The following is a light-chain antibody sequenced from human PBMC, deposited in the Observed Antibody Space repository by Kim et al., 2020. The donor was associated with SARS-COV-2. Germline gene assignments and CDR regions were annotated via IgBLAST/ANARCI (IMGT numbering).Light chain of an antibody. J-gene: IGLJ1*01. CDR2: QDS. Sequence: SYELTQPPSVSVSPGQTASITCSGDKLGDKYACWYQQKPGQSPVLVIYQDSKRPSGIHERFSGSNSGNTATLTISGTQAMDEADYYCQAWDSSTLVFGTG. CDR3: QAWDSSTLV. V-gene: IGLV3-1*01. CDR1: KLGDKY.